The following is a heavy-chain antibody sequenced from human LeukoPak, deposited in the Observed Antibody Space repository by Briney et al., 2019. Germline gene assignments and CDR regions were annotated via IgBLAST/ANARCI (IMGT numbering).Heavy chain of an antibody. V-gene: IGHV1-69*13. Sequence: ASVKVSCKASGGTFSSYAISWVRQAPGQGLKWMGGIIPIFGTANYAQKFQGRVTITADESTSTAYMELSSLRSEDTAVYYCAGASRSFVWATFDYWGQGTLVTVSS. J-gene: IGHJ4*02. CDR1: GGTFSSYA. CDR3: AGASRSFVWATFDY. CDR2: IIPIFGTA. D-gene: IGHD1-26*01.